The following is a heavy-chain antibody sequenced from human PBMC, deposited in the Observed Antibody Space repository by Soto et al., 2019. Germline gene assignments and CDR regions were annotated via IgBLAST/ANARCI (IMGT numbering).Heavy chain of an antibody. CDR2: IYYSGSS. CDR3: ATITRAYYMDV. Sequence: QLQLQESGPGLVKPSETLSLTCSVSGGSITSSSYYWGWIRQPPGKGLEWIGSIYYSGSSYYNPSLKSRVTLPLDTSENQFSLRLSSVTAADTAVYYCATITRAYYMDVWGKGTTVTVSS. D-gene: IGHD3-10*01. CDR1: GGSITSSSYY. J-gene: IGHJ6*03. V-gene: IGHV4-39*01.